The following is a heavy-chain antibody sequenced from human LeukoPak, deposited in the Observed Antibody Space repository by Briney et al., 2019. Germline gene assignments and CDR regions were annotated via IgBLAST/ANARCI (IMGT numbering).Heavy chain of an antibody. Sequence: PSETLSLTCAVYGGSFSGYYWSWIRHPPGKGLEWIGEINHSGSTNYNPSLKSRVTISVDTSKNQFSLKLSSVTAADTAVYYCARGMTTVTSDYWGQGTLVTVSS. V-gene: IGHV4-34*01. CDR2: INHSGST. J-gene: IGHJ4*02. D-gene: IGHD4-17*01. CDR3: ARGMTTVTSDY. CDR1: GGSFSGYY.